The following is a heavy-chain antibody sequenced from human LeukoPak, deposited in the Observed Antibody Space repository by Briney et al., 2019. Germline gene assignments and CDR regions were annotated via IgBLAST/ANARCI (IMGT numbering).Heavy chain of an antibody. D-gene: IGHD2-2*02. CDR2: INSDGSST. CDR1: GFTFSSYW. V-gene: IGHV3-74*01. Sequence: PGGSLRLSCAASGFTFSSYWMHWVRQAPGKGLVWVSRINSDGSSTSYADSVEGRFTISRDNAKNTLYLQMNSLRAEDTAVYYCARVRGYCSSTSCYNLYFDYWGQGTLVTVSS. J-gene: IGHJ4*02. CDR3: ARVRGYCSSTSCYNLYFDY.